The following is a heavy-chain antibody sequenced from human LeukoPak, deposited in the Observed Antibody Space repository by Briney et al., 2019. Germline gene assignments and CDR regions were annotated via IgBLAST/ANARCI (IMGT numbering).Heavy chain of an antibody. CDR3: STGNYGVVTALNY. V-gene: IGHV3-15*01. J-gene: IGHJ4*02. Sequence: PGGSLRLSCAVSGLTSTDAWMSWVCQAPGKGLEWVARIKRKTDGGTRDYAAPVKGRFTISRDEGKNTLHLQMSSLKTEDTVVYFCSTGNYGVVTALNYWGQGTLVTVSS. D-gene: IGHD3-3*01. CDR2: IKRKTDGGTR. CDR1: GLTSTDAW.